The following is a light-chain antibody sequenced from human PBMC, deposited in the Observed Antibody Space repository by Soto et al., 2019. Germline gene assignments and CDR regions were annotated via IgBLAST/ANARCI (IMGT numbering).Light chain of an antibody. Sequence: IQMTQSPSSLSASFGDIVTITFRLRQDISNYLKWYQQRTGKAPKLLIYDASNLDRGGPSRFSGTGSGTPFHFAITIRQPDDVAEFYLLQSDCLPTTFGQGTRIEI. CDR2: DAS. CDR1: QDISNY. J-gene: IGKJ5*01. V-gene: IGKV1-33*01. CDR3: LQSDCLPTT.